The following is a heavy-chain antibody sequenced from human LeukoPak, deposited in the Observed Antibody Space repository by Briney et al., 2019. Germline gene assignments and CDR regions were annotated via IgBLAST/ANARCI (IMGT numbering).Heavy chain of an antibody. J-gene: IGHJ4*02. CDR1: GFIFRNYE. CDR3: ARGAQWVLDY. CDR2: ISTSGNDI. Sequence: GGSLRLSCAASGFIFRNYEINWVRQAPGEGLEWVSYISTSGNDIYYADSLKGRFTISRDNAKNSLYLQLNSLRADDTAVYYCARGAQWVLDYWGQGALVTVSS. D-gene: IGHD1-26*01. V-gene: IGHV3-48*03.